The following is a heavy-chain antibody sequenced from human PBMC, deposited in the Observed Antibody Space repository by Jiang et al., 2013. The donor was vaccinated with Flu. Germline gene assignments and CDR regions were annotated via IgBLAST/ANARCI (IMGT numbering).Heavy chain of an antibody. Sequence: VQLVESGPGLVKPSETLSLTCTVSGGSISSYYWSWIRQPPGKGLEWIGYIYYSGSTNYNPSLKSRVTISVDTSKNQFSLKLSSVTAADTAVYYCARQSTEAVLRYFRLGNGFDPWGQGTLVTVSS. D-gene: IGHD3-9*01. CDR1: GGSISSYY. V-gene: IGHV4-59*08. CDR2: IYYSGST. CDR3: ARQSTEAVLRYFRLGNGFDP. J-gene: IGHJ5*02.